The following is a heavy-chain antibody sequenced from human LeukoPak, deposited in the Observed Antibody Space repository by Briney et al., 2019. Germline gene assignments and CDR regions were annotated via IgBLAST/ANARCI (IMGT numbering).Heavy chain of an antibody. J-gene: IGHJ4*02. CDR1: GDSVSSNSAA. V-gene: IGHV6-1*01. CDR2: TYYRSKWHN. Sequence: SQTLSLTCAISGDSVSSNSAAWNWIRQSPSRGLEWLGRTYYRSKWHNDYAVSVRSRITVNPDTSNNQFSLHLNSVTPEDTAVYYCARSRQYNGGWYPDYWGQGTLVTVSS. CDR3: ARSRQYNGGWYPDY. D-gene: IGHD6-19*01.